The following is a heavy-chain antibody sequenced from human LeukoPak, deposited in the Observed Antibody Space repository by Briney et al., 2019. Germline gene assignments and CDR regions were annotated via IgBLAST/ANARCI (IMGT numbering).Heavy chain of an antibody. V-gene: IGHV3-23*01. CDR2: ISGCGSSP. CDR1: GFPFSSCV. CDR3: ARILGYCSGGSCAIKEY. Sequence: QPGESLTLSCAVSGFPFSSCVVRWVRQAPPKELQWVSAISGCGSSPYYADSVQSRSTISIDYSKTTLYLQMNSLRAEGTAVYYCARILGYCSGGSCAIKEYCGHGTLVTVSS. J-gene: IGHJ4*01. D-gene: IGHD2-15*01.